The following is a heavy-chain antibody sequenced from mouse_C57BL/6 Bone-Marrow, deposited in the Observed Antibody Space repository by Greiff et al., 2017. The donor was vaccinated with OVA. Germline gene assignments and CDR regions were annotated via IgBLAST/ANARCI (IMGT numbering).Heavy chain of an antibody. J-gene: IGHJ1*03. V-gene: IGHV1-5*01. CDR2: IYPGNSDT. CDR1: GYTFTSYW. CDR3: TSLANWYGYFDV. Sequence: EVQLQESGTVLARPGASVKMSCKTSGYTFTSYWMTWVKQRPGQGLEWIGAIYPGNSDTSYNQKFKGKAKLTAVTSASTAYMELSSLTNEDSAVYYCTSLANWYGYFDVWGTGTTVTVSS. D-gene: IGHD4-1*01.